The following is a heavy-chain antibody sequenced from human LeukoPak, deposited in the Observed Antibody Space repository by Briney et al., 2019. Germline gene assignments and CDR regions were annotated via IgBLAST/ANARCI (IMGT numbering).Heavy chain of an antibody. V-gene: IGHV6-1*01. CDR2: TYYRSKWYN. CDR3: ARGPSYFQH. CDR1: GDSVSSNSS. Sequence: SQTLSLTCAISGDSVSSNSSWNWIRQSPSRGLEWLGRTYYRSKWYNDYVVSVKSRININPDTSKNQFSLQLNSVTPEDTAVYYCARGPSYFQHWGQGTLVTVSS. J-gene: IGHJ1*01.